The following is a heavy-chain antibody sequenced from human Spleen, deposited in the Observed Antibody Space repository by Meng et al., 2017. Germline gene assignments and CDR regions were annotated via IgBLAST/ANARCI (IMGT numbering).Heavy chain of an antibody. CDR1: GFTFTNYG. Sequence: GESLKISCRTSGFTFTNYGMSWVRQAPGKGLEWVATISNNGDTHYADSMMGRFIISRGNSKNTLYLQVSSLRAEDTAVYYCARVRRGYCSSTSCYIGDYWGQGTLVTVSS. CDR3: ARVRRGYCSSTSCYIGDY. D-gene: IGHD2-2*02. V-gene: IGHV3-23*01. CDR2: ISNNGDT. J-gene: IGHJ4*02.